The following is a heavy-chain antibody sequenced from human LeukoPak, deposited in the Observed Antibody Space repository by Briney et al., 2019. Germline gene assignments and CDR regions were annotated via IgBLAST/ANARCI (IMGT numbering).Heavy chain of an antibody. Sequence: GGSLRLSCAASGFTCSTYAMNWVRQVPGKGLEWISYISSSRGNAIHYADSVRGRFTISRDDAKTSLYLQMYSLRAEDTAVYYCAKDSDSGYDSQYYYGMDVWGQGTTVTVSS. CDR1: GFTCSTYA. V-gene: IGHV3-48*04. D-gene: IGHD5-12*01. J-gene: IGHJ6*02. CDR2: ISSSRGNAI. CDR3: AKDSDSGYDSQYYYGMDV.